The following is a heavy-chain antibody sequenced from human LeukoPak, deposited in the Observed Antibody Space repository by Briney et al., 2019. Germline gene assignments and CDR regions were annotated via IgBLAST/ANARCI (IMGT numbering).Heavy chain of an antibody. CDR3: ARSSPLRARGVLDF. V-gene: IGHV3-48*03. CDR1: GFTFSSYE. CDR2: ISGSGSTI. J-gene: IGHJ4*02. D-gene: IGHD3-10*01. Sequence: PGGSLRLSCAASGFTFSSYEINWVRQAQGKGLVWGSYISGSGSTIFYADSVQGRFTISRDNAKNSLYLQMNSLRAEDTAVYYCARSSPLRARGVLDFWGQGTLVTVSS.